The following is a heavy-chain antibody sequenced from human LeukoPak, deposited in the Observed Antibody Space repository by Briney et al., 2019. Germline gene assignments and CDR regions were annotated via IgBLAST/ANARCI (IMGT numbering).Heavy chain of an antibody. CDR2: IYSGGST. D-gene: IGHD5-18*01. V-gene: IGHV3-53*01. J-gene: IGHJ4*02. CDR1: GFTVSSNY. CDR3: ARSLGYSYASGGYYFDY. Sequence: GGSLRLSCAASGFTVSSNYMSWVRQAPGKGLEWVSVIYSGGSTYYADSVKGRFTISRDNSKNTLYLQMNSLRAEDTAVYYCARSLGYSYASGGYYFDYWGQGTLVTVSS.